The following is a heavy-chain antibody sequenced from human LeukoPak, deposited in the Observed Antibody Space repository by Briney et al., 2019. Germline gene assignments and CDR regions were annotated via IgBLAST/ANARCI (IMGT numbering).Heavy chain of an antibody. CDR2: INAANGNT. CDR3: ARAYGSGCNY. V-gene: IGHV1-3*01. CDR1: GYTFTSYA. D-gene: IGHD6-19*01. Sequence: ASVKISCTASGYTFTSYAIHWVRQAPGQRLEWMGLINAANGNTRYTQTFQDRVTITRDTSASTAYMELSSLRSEDTAVYYCARAYGSGCNYWGQGTLVTVSS. J-gene: IGHJ4*02.